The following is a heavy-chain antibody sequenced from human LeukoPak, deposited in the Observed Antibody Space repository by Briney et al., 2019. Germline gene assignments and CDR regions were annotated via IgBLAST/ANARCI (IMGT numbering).Heavy chain of an antibody. CDR1: GFTFRSFW. J-gene: IGHJ4*02. V-gene: IGHV3-74*01. Sequence: CGSLRLSCAASGFTFRSFWIHWVRQVPGTGLVWVSRINSDGFSTSYADSVKGRFTISRDNAKNTLYLQMNSLSAEDTAVYYCARGTSGGYFDYWGQGTLVTVSS. CDR3: ARGTSGGYFDY. CDR2: INSDGFST. D-gene: IGHD1-26*01.